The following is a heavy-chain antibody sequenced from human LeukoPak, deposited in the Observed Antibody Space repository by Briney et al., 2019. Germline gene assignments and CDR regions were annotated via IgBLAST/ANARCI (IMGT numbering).Heavy chain of an antibody. J-gene: IGHJ4*02. Sequence: GGSLRLSCAASGFTFSSYWMHWVRQAPGKGLVWVSRINNDGSSTTYADSVKGRFTISRDNAKNTLYLQMNSLRAEDTAVYYCARDPVLDDYGGNSPYWGQGTLVTVSS. V-gene: IGHV3-74*01. D-gene: IGHD4-23*01. CDR3: ARDPVLDDYGGNSPY. CDR2: INNDGSST. CDR1: GFTFSSYW.